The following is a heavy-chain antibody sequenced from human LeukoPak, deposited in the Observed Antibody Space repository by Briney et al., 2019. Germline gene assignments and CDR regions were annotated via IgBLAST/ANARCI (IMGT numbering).Heavy chain of an antibody. CDR2: IIPILDIA. Sequence: SVKVSCKASGGTFSSYAISWVRQAPGQGLEWMGRIIPILDIANYAQKFQGRVTITADKSTSTAYMELSSLRPEDTAVYYCARVGDPMIGKDARIDIWGQGTMVTVSS. CDR3: ARVGDPMIGKDARIDI. CDR1: GGTFSSYA. V-gene: IGHV1-69*04. J-gene: IGHJ3*02. D-gene: IGHD3-22*01.